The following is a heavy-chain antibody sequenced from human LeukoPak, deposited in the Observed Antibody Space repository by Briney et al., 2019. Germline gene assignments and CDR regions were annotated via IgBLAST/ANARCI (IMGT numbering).Heavy chain of an antibody. CDR3: ARALGYCSGGSCYRFDP. CDR1: GFTFSSYA. CDR2: ISGSGGST. Sequence: GGSLRLSCAASGFTFSSYAMSWVRQAPGKGLEWVSAISGSGGSTYYADSVKGRFTISRDNAKNSLYLQMNSLRAEDTAVYYCARALGYCSGGSCYRFDPWGQGTLVTVSS. J-gene: IGHJ5*02. V-gene: IGHV3-23*01. D-gene: IGHD2-15*01.